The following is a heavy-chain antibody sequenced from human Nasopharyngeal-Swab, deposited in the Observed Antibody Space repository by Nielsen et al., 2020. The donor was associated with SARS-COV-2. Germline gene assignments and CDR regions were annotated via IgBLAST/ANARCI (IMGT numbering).Heavy chain of an antibody. CDR2: INPNSGGT. CDR3: AKAMRITMIGYYYYGMDV. J-gene: IGHJ6*02. D-gene: IGHD3-22*01. Sequence: ASVKVSCKASGYTFSGYYMHWVRQAPGQGLEWMGRINPNSGGTNYAQKFQGRVTMTRDTSISTAYMELSRLRSDDTAVYYCAKAMRITMIGYYYYGMDVWGQGTTVTASS. V-gene: IGHV1-2*06. CDR1: GYTFSGYY.